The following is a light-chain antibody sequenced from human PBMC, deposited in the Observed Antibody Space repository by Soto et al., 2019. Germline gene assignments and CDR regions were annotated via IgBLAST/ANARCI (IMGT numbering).Light chain of an antibody. Sequence: QTVVTQEPSFSVSPGGTVTLTCGLSSGSVSASYGPSWYQQTPGQAPRRLIYRAYTRSSGVPDRFSGSILGNKAALTITGAQADDESDYYCVLYLGSGIWVFGGGTQLTVL. J-gene: IGLJ3*02. CDR1: SGSVSASYG. CDR2: RAY. V-gene: IGLV8-61*01. CDR3: VLYLGSGIWV.